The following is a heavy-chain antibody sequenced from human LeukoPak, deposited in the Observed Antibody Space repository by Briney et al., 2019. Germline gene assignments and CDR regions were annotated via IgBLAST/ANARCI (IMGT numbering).Heavy chain of an antibody. D-gene: IGHD5-18*01. CDR3: TTAPDTAMDYFDY. CDR2: IKSKTDGGTT. Sequence: PGGSLRLSCAASGFTFTNAWMSWVRQAPGKGLEWVGRIKSKTDGGTTDYAAPVKGRFTISRDDSKNTLYLQMNSLKTEDTAVYYCTTAPDTAMDYFDYWGQGTLVTVSS. V-gene: IGHV3-15*01. J-gene: IGHJ4*02. CDR1: GFTFTNAW.